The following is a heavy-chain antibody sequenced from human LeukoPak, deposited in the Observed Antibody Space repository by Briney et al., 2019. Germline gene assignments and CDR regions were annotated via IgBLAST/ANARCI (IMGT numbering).Heavy chain of an antibody. CDR2: IIPILGTK. Sequence: GASVKVSCKASGGTFSTYAINWVRQAPGQGLEWMGVIIPILGTKNYAQKFQGRVTFTADESTSTIYMELSSLRSEDTAVYYCARGTHNFDYWGQGTLVTVSS. V-gene: IGHV1-69*13. CDR1: GGTFSTYA. CDR3: ARGTHNFDY. D-gene: IGHD1-7*01. J-gene: IGHJ4*02.